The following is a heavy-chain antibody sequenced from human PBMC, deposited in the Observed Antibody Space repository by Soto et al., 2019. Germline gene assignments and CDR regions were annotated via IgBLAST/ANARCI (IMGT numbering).Heavy chain of an antibody. D-gene: IGHD3-9*01. CDR1: GFTFSSYA. CDR2: ISGSGGST. V-gene: IGHV3-23*01. CDR3: AKRNYDILTGYYNFDY. J-gene: IGHJ4*02. Sequence: GSLRLSCAASGFTFSSYAMSWVRQAPGKGLEWVSAISGSGGSTYYADSVKGRFTISRDNSKNTLYLQMNSLRAEDTAVYYCAKRNYDILTGYYNFDYWGQGTLVTVSS.